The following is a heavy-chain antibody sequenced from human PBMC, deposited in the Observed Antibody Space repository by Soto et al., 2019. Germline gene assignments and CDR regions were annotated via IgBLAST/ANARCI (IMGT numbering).Heavy chain of an antibody. CDR2: VFTDDNK. CDR3: ATRTAPTGRYYLDS. CDR1: GFNVSRNY. V-gene: IGHV3-53*01. D-gene: IGHD1-1*01. J-gene: IGHJ4*02. Sequence: VSLRLSCAASGFNVSRNYMNWIRQAPGKGLEWVALVFTDDNKFYADSVKGRFTISRDSSKNTLSLQMDSLRVEDTAVYYCATRTAPTGRYYLDSWGQGTLVTVSS.